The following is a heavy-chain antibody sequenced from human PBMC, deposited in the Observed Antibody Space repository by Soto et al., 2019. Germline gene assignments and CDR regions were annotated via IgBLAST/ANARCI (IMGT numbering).Heavy chain of an antibody. V-gene: IGHV3-73*01. CDR3: TCPISSSSTSYNGMDV. D-gene: IGHD6-6*01. J-gene: IGHJ6*02. Sequence: PGGSLRLSCAASGFTFSGSAMHWVRQASGKGLEWVGRIRNKAKSYATAYAASVKGRFTISRDDSKNTAYLQMNSLKTEDTAVYYCTCPISSSSTSYNGMDVWGQGTTVTVPS. CDR2: IRNKAKSYAT. CDR1: GFTFSGSA.